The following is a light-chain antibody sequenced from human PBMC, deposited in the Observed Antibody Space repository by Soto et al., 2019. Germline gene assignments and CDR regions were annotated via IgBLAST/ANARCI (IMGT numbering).Light chain of an antibody. V-gene: IGKV1-39*01. Sequence: DIQMTQSPSTLSASVGDRVTITCRASQSISSWLAWYQQKPGKAPNLLIYAASSLQSGVPSRFSGSGSRTDFTLTISSLRPEDFATYYCQQSFSTPRTFGQGTKVDIK. CDR1: QSISSW. J-gene: IGKJ1*01. CDR3: QQSFSTPRT. CDR2: AAS.